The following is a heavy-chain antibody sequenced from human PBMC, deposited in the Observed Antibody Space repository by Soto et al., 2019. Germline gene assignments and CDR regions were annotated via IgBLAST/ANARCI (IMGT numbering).Heavy chain of an antibody. CDR2: IKQDGSEK. V-gene: IGHV3-7*01. Sequence: PGGSLRLSCAASGFTFSSCWMSLVRQAPGKGLEWVANIKQDGSEKYYVDSVKGRFTISRDNAKNSLYLQMNSLRAEDTAVYYCAIGQEGQLGIDPYYFDYWGKGTLVAVS. D-gene: IGHD6-6*01. CDR3: AIGQEGQLGIDPYYFDY. CDR1: GFTFSSCW. J-gene: IGHJ4*02.